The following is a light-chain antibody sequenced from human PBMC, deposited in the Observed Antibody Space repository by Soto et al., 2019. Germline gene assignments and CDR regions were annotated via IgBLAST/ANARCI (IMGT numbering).Light chain of an antibody. J-gene: IGKJ4*01. Sequence: DIQMTQSPATLSVSAGERATLSCRASQSVSSNLAWYQQKPGKAPRLLVYGASTRASGIPARFSGSGSGTQFTLTITSLQSDDFAIYCCQQHNNWPRTFGGGTKVDIK. CDR3: QQHNNWPRT. CDR1: QSVSSN. V-gene: IGKV3-15*01. CDR2: GAS.